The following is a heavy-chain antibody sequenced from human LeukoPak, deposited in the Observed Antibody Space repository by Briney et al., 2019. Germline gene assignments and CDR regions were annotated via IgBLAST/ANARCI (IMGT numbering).Heavy chain of an antibody. CDR3: ARVASRGSYSASDAFDI. CDR1: GYTFTGYY. V-gene: IGHV1-2*02. Sequence: GASVKVSCKASGYTFTGYYMHWVRQAPGQGLEWMGWINPNSGGTNYAQKFQGRVTMTRDASISTAYMELSRLRSDDTAVYYCARVASRGSYSASDAFDIWGQGAMVTVSS. D-gene: IGHD1-26*01. CDR2: INPNSGGT. J-gene: IGHJ3*02.